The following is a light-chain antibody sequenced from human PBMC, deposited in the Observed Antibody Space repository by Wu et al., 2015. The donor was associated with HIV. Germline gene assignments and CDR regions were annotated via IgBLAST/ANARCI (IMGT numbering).Light chain of an antibody. J-gene: IGKJ2*01. Sequence: EIVMTQSPATLSVSPGERATLSCRASQSVSSKLAWYQQKPGQAPRLLIYGASTRATDIPDRFSGSGSTTEFTLTINSMQSADFAVYYCQQYSNWPRTFGQGTKLEIK. CDR2: GAS. V-gene: IGKV3-15*01. CDR3: QQYSNWPRT. CDR1: QSVSSK.